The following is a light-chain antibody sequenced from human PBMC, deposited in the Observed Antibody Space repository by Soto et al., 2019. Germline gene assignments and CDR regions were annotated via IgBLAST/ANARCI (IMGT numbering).Light chain of an antibody. CDR1: QGIGNA. J-gene: IGKJ1*01. Sequence: AIQMTQSPSSLCASVGDRVTISCRASQGIGNALGWYQQKPGKAPKLLIYDASSLESGVPSRFSGSGSGTEFTLTISRLQPDDFSTYYCQQYNSYSGTFGQGTKVDIK. V-gene: IGKV1-13*02. CDR3: QQYNSYSGT. CDR2: DAS.